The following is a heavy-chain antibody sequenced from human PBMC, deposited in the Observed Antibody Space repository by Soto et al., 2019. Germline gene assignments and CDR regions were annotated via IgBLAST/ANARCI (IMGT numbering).Heavy chain of an antibody. CDR1: GYTFTIYG. CDR2: ISAYNCNT. V-gene: IGHV1-18*01. D-gene: IGHD2-2*01. J-gene: IGHJ4*02. Sequence: ASVKASCRASGYTFTIYGISWVRQAPGQGLEWMGWISAYNCNTNYAQKLQGRVTMTTDTSTSTAYMELRSLRSEDTAVYYCAGRCDSTNGLAHFDYWGQGTRVT. CDR3: AGRCDSTNGLAHFDY.